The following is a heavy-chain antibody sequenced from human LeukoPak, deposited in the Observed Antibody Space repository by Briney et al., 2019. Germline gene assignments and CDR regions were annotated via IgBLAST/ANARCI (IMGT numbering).Heavy chain of an antibody. CDR3: AKEYSSSFFAGSFAFDI. CDR1: GFTFSSYA. J-gene: IGHJ3*02. V-gene: IGHV3-23*01. Sequence: GGSLRLSCAASGFTFSSYAMSWVRQAPGKGLEWVSAISGSGGSTYYADSVKGRFTISRDTSKNTLYLQMNSLRAEDTAVYYCAKEYSSSFFAGSFAFDIWGQGTMVTVSS. CDR2: ISGSGGST. D-gene: IGHD6-6*01.